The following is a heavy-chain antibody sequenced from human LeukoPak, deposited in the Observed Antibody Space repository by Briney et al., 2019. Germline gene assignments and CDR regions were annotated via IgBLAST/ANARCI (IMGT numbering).Heavy chain of an antibody. J-gene: IGHJ4*02. D-gene: IGHD2-2*01. CDR1: GGSISSYY. CDR2: IHYSGST. Sequence: PSETLSLTCTVSGGSISSYYWSWIRQPPGKGLKWIGSIHYSGSTTYNPSLKSRVTISVDTSKNQFSLKLSSVTAADTAVYYCARRLGGTSTGFDYWGQGTLVTVSS. V-gene: IGHV4-59*08. CDR3: ARRLGGTSTGFDY.